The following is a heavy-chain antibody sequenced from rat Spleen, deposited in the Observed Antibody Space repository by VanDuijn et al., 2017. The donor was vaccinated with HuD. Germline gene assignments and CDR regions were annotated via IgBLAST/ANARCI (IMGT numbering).Heavy chain of an antibody. D-gene: IGHD1-2*01. V-gene: IGHV5-58*01. CDR1: GFTFSSYW. CDR3: TTRPYYSSLNWFPY. Sequence: EVQLVETGGGLVQPGRSLKLSCVASGFTFSSYWMYWIRQAPGKGLEWVSSINIDGGSTYYPDSVKGRLTISRDNVKSTLYLQMNSLRSEDTATYYCTTRPYYSSLNWFPYWGQGTLVTVSS. J-gene: IGHJ3*01. CDR2: INIDGGST.